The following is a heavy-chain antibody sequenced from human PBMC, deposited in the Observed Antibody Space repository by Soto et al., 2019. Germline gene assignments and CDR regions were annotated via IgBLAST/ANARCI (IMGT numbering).Heavy chain of an antibody. Sequence: SVKVSCKASGGSFSSYSISWVRQAPGQGLEWMGGIIPIFGTTDYAQNFQGRVTITADESTSTAYMVLSSLRSEDTAIYYCARVPNYDILTGPFDYWGQGTLVTVSS. V-gene: IGHV1-69*13. CDR3: ARVPNYDILTGPFDY. D-gene: IGHD3-9*01. CDR2: IIPIFGTT. CDR1: GGSFSSYS. J-gene: IGHJ4*02.